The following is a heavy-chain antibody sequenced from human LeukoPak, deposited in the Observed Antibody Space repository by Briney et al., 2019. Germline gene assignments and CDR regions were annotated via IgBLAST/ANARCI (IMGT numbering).Heavy chain of an antibody. V-gene: IGHV4-34*01. CDR3: ARGKWLGSYDYMDV. J-gene: IGHJ6*03. CDR1: GGSFSDYH. D-gene: IGHD6-19*01. Sequence: PSETLSLTCAVYGGSFSDYHWTWIRQPPGKGLEWIGEINHSGSTNYNPSLRSRVTISDDTSKNQFSLKLTSVTAADTAVYYCARGKWLGSYDYMDVWGKGTTVTVSS. CDR2: INHSGST.